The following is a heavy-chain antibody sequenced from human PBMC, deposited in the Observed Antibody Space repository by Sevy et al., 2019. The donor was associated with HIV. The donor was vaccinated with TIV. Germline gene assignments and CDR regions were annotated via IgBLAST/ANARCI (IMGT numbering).Heavy chain of an antibody. J-gene: IGHJ4*02. CDR1: GYTFTGYY. Sequence: ASVKVSCKASGYTFTGYYMHWVRQAPGQGLEWMGRINPNSGGTNYAQKFQGRVTMTRDTSISTAYMELSRLRSDDTAVYYCARDYPKTPSGGYMKSSFDYWGQGTLVTVSS. CDR3: ARDYPKTPSGGYMKSSFDY. D-gene: IGHD1-26*01. CDR2: INPNSGGT. V-gene: IGHV1-2*06.